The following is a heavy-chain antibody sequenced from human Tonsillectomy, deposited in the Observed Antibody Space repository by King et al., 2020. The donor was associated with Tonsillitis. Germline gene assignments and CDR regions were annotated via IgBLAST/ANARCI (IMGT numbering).Heavy chain of an antibody. V-gene: IGHV3-49*04. D-gene: IGHD6-13*01. CDR3: TRSSSWYYNYFDY. CDR1: GFTFGDYA. CDR2: IRSRAYGGTT. J-gene: IGHJ4*02. Sequence: VQLVESGGGLVQPGRSLRLSCTASGFTFGDYAMSWGRQAPGKGLEGVGFIRSRAYGGTTEYAASVKGRFTISRDDSKSIAYLQMNSLKTEDTAVYYCTRSSSWYYNYFDYWGQGTLVTVSS.